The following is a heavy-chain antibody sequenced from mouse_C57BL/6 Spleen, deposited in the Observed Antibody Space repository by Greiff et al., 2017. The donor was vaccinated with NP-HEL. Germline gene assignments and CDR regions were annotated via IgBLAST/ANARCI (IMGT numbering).Heavy chain of an antibody. Sequence: VQLQQSGAELVKPGASVKISCKASGYAFSSYWMNWVKQRPGKGLEWIGQIYPGDGDTNYNGKFKGKATLTADKSSSTAYMQLSSLTSEDSAVYFCARWLPHYYAMDYWGQGTSVTVSS. CDR1: GYAFSSYW. J-gene: IGHJ4*01. CDR2: IYPGDGDT. D-gene: IGHD2-2*01. CDR3: ARWLPHYYAMDY. V-gene: IGHV1-80*01.